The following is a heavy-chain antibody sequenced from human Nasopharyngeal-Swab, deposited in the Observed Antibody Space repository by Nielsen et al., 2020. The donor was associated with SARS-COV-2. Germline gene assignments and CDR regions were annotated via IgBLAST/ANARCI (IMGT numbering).Heavy chain of an antibody. CDR2: IYHSGST. Sequence: WIRQPPGKGLEWIGGIYHSGSTNYNPSLRSRVTISVDKSKNQFSLKLSSVTAADTAVYYCSGDFWSGYPDAFDIWGQGTMVTISS. CDR3: SGDFWSGYPDAFDI. D-gene: IGHD3-3*01. J-gene: IGHJ3*02. V-gene: IGHV4-4*02.